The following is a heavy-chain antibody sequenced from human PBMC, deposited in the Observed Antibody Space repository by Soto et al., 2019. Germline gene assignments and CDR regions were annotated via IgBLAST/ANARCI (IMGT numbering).Heavy chain of an antibody. V-gene: IGHV1-46*01. CDR1: GYTFTSYY. Sequence: QVQLVQSGAEVKKPGASVKVSCKASGYTFTSYYIHWVRQAPGQGLEWMGIINPSGGSTSYAQKFQGRXXMXRXXSTSTVYMELSSLGSEDTAVYYCARGSVAGRRFDYWGQGTLVTVSS. CDR2: INPSGGST. D-gene: IGHD6-19*01. J-gene: IGHJ4*02. CDR3: ARGSVAGRRFDY.